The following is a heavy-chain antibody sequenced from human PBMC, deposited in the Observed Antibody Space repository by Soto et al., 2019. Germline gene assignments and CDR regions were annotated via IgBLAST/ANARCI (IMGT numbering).Heavy chain of an antibody. D-gene: IGHD6-19*01. V-gene: IGHV3-30*03. Sequence: QVQLVESGGGVVQPGRSLRLSCAASGFTFSSYGMLWVRQAPGKGLEWVAVISYDGSNKYYADSVKGRFTISRDNSKNTLYLQMNSLRADDTAVYYCASGYSSGWYSFDYWGQGTLVTVSS. CDR3: ASGYSSGWYSFDY. CDR2: ISYDGSNK. CDR1: GFTFSSYG. J-gene: IGHJ4*02.